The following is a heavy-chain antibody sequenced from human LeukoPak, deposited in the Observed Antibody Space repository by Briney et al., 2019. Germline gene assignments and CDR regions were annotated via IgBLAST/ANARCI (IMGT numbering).Heavy chain of an antibody. Sequence: GGSLRLSCTASGFTFSSTAMSWVRQTPGRGLEWVSTISGSGGSTYYADSVKGRFTISRDNSKNTLYLQMNSLRAEDTALYYCAKDRTWGLDYWGQGTLVTVSS. V-gene: IGHV3-23*01. CDR2: ISGSGGST. CDR1: GFTFSSTA. CDR3: AKDRTWGLDY. D-gene: IGHD7-27*01. J-gene: IGHJ4*02.